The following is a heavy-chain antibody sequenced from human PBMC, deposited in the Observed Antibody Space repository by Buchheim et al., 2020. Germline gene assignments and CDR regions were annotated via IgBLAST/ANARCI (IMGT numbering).Heavy chain of an antibody. Sequence: EVQLLESGGGLVQPGGSLRLSCAASGFTFSTYALSWVRQSPGKGLAWLSSIGSSGGSTDYADSVKGRFTISRDNSKNTLSLQMDSLRAEDTAVYYCAKHGDYRFDYWGQGTL. D-gene: IGHD4-17*01. CDR3: AKHGDYRFDY. J-gene: IGHJ4*02. V-gene: IGHV3-23*01. CDR1: GFTFSTYA. CDR2: IGSSGGST.